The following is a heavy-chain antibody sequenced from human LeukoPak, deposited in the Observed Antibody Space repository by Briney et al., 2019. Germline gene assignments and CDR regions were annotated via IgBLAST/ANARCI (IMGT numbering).Heavy chain of an antibody. V-gene: IGHV5-51*01. Sequence: GESLKISCKGSGYSFTSYWIGWVRQMPGKGLEWMGITYPGDSDTRYSPSFQGQVTISADNSLSTAYLQWSSLKASDTATYYCARLVVDGYKVWGQGTLVTVSS. CDR3: ARLVVDGYKV. D-gene: IGHD5-24*01. CDR2: TYPGDSDT. J-gene: IGHJ4*02. CDR1: GYSFTSYW.